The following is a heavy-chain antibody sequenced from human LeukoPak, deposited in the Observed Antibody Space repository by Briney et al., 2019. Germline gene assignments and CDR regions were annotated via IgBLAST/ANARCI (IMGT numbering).Heavy chain of an antibody. J-gene: IGHJ4*02. CDR3: ATVLAGYRPNFDY. CDR2: ISAYNGNT. D-gene: IGHD3-16*02. Sequence: ASVKVSCKASGYTFTSYGISWVRQAPGQGLEWMGWISAYNGNTNYAQKLQGRVTMTTDTSTSTAYMELRGLRSEDTAVYYCATVLAGYRPNFDYWGQGTLVTVSS. CDR1: GYTFTSYG. V-gene: IGHV1-18*01.